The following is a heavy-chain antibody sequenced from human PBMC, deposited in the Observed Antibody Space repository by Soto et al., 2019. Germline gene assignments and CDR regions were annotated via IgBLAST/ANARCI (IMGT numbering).Heavy chain of an antibody. CDR1: GFTFSSYA. V-gene: IGHV3-23*01. D-gene: IGHD5-12*01. CDR3: AKSNGEMATKLYYYYYGMDV. J-gene: IGHJ6*02. Sequence: GSLRLSCAASGFTFSSYAMSWVRQAPGKGLEWVSAISGSGGSTYYADSVKGRFTISRDNSKNTLYLQMNSLRAEDTAVYYCAKSNGEMATKLYYYYYGMDVWGQGTTVTVS. CDR2: ISGSGGST.